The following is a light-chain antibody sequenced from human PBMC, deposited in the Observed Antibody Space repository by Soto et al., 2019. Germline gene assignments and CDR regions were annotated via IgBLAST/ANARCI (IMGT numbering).Light chain of an antibody. J-gene: IGKJ2*01. CDR2: DAS. CDR1: QTVSSH. Sequence: EIVLTQSPATLSLSPGERATLSCRASQTVSSHLAWYQQRPGQAPRLLIYDASDRATGIPARFSGSGSGTDFTLTISSLEPEDFAVYYCQQRSNWPLHTFGQGTKLEIK. V-gene: IGKV3-11*01. CDR3: QQRSNWPLHT.